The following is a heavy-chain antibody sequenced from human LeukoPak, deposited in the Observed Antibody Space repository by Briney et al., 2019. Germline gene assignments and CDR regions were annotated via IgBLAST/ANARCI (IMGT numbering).Heavy chain of an antibody. CDR3: AAYADYGGAWPLDY. J-gene: IGHJ4*02. Sequence: GGSLRLSCAASGFTYSRYAMHWARQAPGKGLEWVALTSSDGSIKNYADSVKGRFTISRDNSKNTLYLEVNSLRPEDTAVYYCAAYADYGGAWPLDYWGQGTPVTVSP. CDR1: GFTYSRYA. V-gene: IGHV3-30*03. D-gene: IGHD4/OR15-4a*01. CDR2: TSSDGSIK.